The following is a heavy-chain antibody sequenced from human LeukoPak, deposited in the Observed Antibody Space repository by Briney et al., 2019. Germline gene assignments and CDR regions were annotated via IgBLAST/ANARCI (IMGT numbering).Heavy chain of an antibody. CDR2: IIPIFGTA. CDR1: GGTFSSYA. V-gene: IGHV1-69*13. J-gene: IGHJ6*02. CDR3: ARVGSSSSHYYYYYGMDV. Sequence: SVKVSCKASGGTFSSYAISWVRQAPGQGLEWMRGIIPIFGTANYAQKFQGRVTITADESTSTAYMELSSLRSEDTAVYYCARVGSSSSHYYYYYGMDVWGQGTTVTVSS. D-gene: IGHD6-6*01.